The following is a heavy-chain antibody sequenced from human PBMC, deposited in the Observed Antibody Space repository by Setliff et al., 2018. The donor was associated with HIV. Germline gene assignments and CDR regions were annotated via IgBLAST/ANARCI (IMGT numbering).Heavy chain of an antibody. Sequence: SETLSLTCTLNGVPLSDYYWNWIRQSPGKGLEWIVEVNHNGNINDNPYLKSRVTISVDPSKNQILRRLSSVTAADTAVYYCARLSGGMVSNYWGQGTLVTVSS. CDR1: GVPLSDYY. D-gene: IGHD3-10*01. V-gene: IGHV4-34*01. CDR3: ARLSGGMVSNY. J-gene: IGHJ4*02. CDR2: VNHNGNI.